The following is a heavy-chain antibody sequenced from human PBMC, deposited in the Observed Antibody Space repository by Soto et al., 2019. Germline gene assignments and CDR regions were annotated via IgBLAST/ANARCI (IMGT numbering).Heavy chain of an antibody. J-gene: IGHJ4*02. CDR1: GFTFNNYA. CDR3: AKGRGGLGSRAPRGDF. D-gene: IGHD3-10*01. V-gene: IGHV3-23*01. Sequence: EVQLLESGGGLVQPGGSLRLSCAASGFTFNNYAMTWVRQAPGKGLEWVSAISGGGDTTSYADSEKGRFTVSRDNSKNTLYLQMRSLRAEDTAVYYCAKGRGGLGSRAPRGDFWGQGTLVTVSS. CDR2: ISGGGDTT.